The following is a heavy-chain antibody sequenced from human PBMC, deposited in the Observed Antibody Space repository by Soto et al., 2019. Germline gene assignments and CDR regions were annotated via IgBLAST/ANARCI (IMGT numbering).Heavy chain of an antibody. V-gene: IGHV3-23*01. D-gene: IGHD4-17*01. CDR1: GFTFSSYA. CDR2: ISGSGGST. J-gene: IGHJ4*02. Sequence: EVQLLESGGGLVQPGGSLRLSCAASGFTFSSYAMSWVRQAPGKGLEWVSAISGSGGSTYYADSVKGRFTISRHNSKNTLYLQMNSLRAKDTAVYYCAKQEEDYGDFIFDYWGQGTLVTVSS. CDR3: AKQEEDYGDFIFDY.